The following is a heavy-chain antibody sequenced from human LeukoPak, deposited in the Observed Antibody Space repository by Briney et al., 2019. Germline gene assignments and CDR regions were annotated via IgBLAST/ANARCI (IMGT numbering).Heavy chain of an antibody. CDR3: ARDDGSGYYYDY. V-gene: IGHV4-59*01. Sequence: SETLSLTCTVSGASISGYYWSWIRQPPGKGLEWIGYIYYSGGTNYNPSLKSGVAISVDTSKSQFSLKLTSVTAADTAVYYCARDDGSGYYYDYWSQGTLVTVSS. CDR2: IYYSGGT. CDR1: GASISGYY. D-gene: IGHD3-22*01. J-gene: IGHJ4*02.